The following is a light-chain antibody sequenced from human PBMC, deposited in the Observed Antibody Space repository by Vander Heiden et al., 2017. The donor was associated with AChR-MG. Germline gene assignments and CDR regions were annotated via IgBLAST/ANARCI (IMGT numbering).Light chain of an antibody. CDR2: YKSDSDK. J-gene: IGLJ3*02. CDR3: MIWYNDGWV. Sequence: QALLTQPSSLSASPGASAGRTCTLRSGLKVAIYRIYWYQKKPGSPPQYLLRYKSDSDKQQGSGVPSRFSGSKDASANIGILFISGLQSGDEADYYCMIWYNDGWVFGGGTRLTVL. CDR1: SGLKVAIYR. V-gene: IGLV5-45*02.